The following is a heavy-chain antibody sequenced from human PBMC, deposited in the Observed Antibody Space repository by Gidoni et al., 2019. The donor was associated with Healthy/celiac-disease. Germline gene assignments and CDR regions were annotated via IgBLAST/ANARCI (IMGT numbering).Heavy chain of an antibody. CDR2: IRSKANSYAT. CDR3: TTSRGVFGVVNPFDY. D-gene: IGHD3-3*01. J-gene: IGHJ4*02. CDR1: GFTFSGSA. Sequence: EVQLVESGGGLVQPGGSLKLSCAAYGFTFSGSAMHWVRQASGKGLEWVGRIRSKANSYATAYAASVKGRFTISRDDSKNTAYLQMNSLKTEDTAVYYCTTSRGVFGVVNPFDYWGQGTLVTVSS. V-gene: IGHV3-73*01.